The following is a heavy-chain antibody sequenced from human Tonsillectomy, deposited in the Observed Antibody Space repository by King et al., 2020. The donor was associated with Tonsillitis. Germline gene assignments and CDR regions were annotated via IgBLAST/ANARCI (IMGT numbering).Heavy chain of an antibody. D-gene: IGHD3-10*01. CDR3: ASSGFLDLYYFDY. Sequence: VQLQESGPGLVKPSETLSLTCTVSGGSVSSGSYYWSWIRQPPGKGLEWIGYIYYSGSTNYNPSLKSRVTISVDTSKNQFSLKLSSVTAADTAVYYCASSGFLDLYYFDYWGQGTLVTVSS. V-gene: IGHV4-61*01. CDR2: IYYSGST. CDR1: GGSVSSGSYY. J-gene: IGHJ4*02.